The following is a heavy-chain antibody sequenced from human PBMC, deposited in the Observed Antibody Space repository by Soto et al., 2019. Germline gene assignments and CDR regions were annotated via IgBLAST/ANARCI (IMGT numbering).Heavy chain of an antibody. CDR2: IYYSGTT. J-gene: IGHJ5*02. CDR3: ARSYYDATGFAVDP. CDR1: GYSISSSNW. Sequence: SETLSLTCAVSGYSISSSNWWGWIRQPPGKGLEWIGYIYYSGTTYYNPSLKSRVTMSVDTSKNQFSLKVTSVTAADTAVYYCARSYYDATGFAVDPWGPGTLVTVSS. D-gene: IGHD3-22*01. V-gene: IGHV4-28*01.